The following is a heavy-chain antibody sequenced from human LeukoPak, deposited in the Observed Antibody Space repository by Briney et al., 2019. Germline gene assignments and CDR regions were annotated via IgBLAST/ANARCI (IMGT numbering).Heavy chain of an antibody. D-gene: IGHD5-24*01. Sequence: SETLSLTCTVSGGSITGYFWTWIRQPPGKGLEWIGYIYYNGNTNYNPSLKSRVTISVVTSKNQFSLKLNSLTAADTAVYYCARDGFNSWGAFDVWGQGTMATVSS. CDR3: ARDGFNSWGAFDV. CDR2: IYYNGNT. J-gene: IGHJ3*01. CDR1: GGSITGYF. V-gene: IGHV4-59*01.